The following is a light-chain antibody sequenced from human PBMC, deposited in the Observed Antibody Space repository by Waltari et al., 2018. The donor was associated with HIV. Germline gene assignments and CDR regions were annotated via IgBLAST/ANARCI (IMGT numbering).Light chain of an antibody. CDR3: SSYTAVHILV. CDR1: TSDIGTFDS. V-gene: IGLV2-14*01. CDR2: GVS. Sequence: QSALTQPASVSGFPGQSITISCPGTTSDIGTFDSVSWYQQHPGRAPQLIIFGVSSRPSGISSRFSGYKSGNTASLTISGLQAEDEADYYCSSYTAVHILVFGGGTKLTVL. J-gene: IGLJ2*01.